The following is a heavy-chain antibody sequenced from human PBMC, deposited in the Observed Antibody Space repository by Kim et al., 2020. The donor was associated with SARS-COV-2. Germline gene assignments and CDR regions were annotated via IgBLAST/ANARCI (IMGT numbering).Heavy chain of an antibody. J-gene: IGHJ4*02. D-gene: IGHD6-13*01. CDR3: ARVGSWYYFDY. V-gene: IGHV3-30*01. CDR2: K. Sequence: KYYAVSVTGRFTISRDNSKNTLYLQMNSLRAEDTAVYYCARVGSWYYFDYWGQGTLVTVSS.